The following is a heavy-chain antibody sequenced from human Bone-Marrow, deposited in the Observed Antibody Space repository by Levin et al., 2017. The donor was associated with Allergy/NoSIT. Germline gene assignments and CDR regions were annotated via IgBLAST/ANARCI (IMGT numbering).Heavy chain of an antibody. V-gene: IGHV1-18*01. CDR3: ARDSFDIAAANAYGMDV. CDR1: GYTFSDYG. J-gene: IGHJ6*02. CDR2: ISGYDGNT. Sequence: ASVKVSCKAAGYTFSDYGISWVRQAPGQGLEWMGWISGYDGNTNYAQRFQGRVTMTTDTSTSTAYMELRRLRSDDTAVYYCARDSFDIAAANAYGMDVWGQGTAVTVSS. D-gene: IGHD6-13*01.